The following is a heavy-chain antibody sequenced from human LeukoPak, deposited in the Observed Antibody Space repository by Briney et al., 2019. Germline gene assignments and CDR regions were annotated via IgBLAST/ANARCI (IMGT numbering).Heavy chain of an antibody. CDR1: GFTFSSYA. CDR2: ISYDGSNK. Sequence: GSLRLSCAASGFTFSSYAMHWVRQAPGKGLEWVAVISYDGSNKYYADSVKGRFTISRDNSKNTLYLQMNSLRAEDTAVYYCARGTIFGVVLYLYYFDYWGQGTLVTVSS. D-gene: IGHD3-3*01. J-gene: IGHJ4*02. CDR3: ARGTIFGVVLYLYYFDY. V-gene: IGHV3-30*04.